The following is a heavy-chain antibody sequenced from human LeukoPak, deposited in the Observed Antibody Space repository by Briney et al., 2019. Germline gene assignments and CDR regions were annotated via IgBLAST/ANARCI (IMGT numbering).Heavy chain of an antibody. V-gene: IGHV3-23*01. Sequence: GGCLRLSCAGSGFTFSSNTMRWGRQAPGRGREWGSAISKNGGRADYADSVNARFTISTDNSKSTLYLHMDSLRAEHTAVYYCARDEDTSALSEYWGQGTLVTVSS. J-gene: IGHJ4*02. CDR3: ARDEDTSALSEY. CDR1: GFTFSSNT. CDR2: ISKNGGRA. D-gene: IGHD2/OR15-2a*01.